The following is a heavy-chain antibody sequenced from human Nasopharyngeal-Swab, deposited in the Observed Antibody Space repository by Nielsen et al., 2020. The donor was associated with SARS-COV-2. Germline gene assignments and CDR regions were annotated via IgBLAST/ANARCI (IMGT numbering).Heavy chain of an antibody. Sequence: LKISCVASGFTFRDYWMNWVRQAPGKGLEWVSSISSSSSYIYYADSVKGRFTISRDNAKNSLYLQMNSLRAEDTAVYYCARERLGELFVDYWGQGTLVTVSS. V-gene: IGHV3-21*01. J-gene: IGHJ4*02. CDR3: ARERLGELFVDY. D-gene: IGHD3-16*01. CDR1: GFTFRDYW. CDR2: ISSSSSYI.